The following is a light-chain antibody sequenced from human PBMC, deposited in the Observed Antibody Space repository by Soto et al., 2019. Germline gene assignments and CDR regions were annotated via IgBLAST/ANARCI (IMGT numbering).Light chain of an antibody. V-gene: IGKV3-15*01. CDR3: QQYNNWPRGT. Sequence: ELVMAQSPATLSVSPGERATLSCRASQSVSSNLAWYQQKPGQAPRLLIYGASTRATGIPARFSGSGSGTEFTLTISSLQSEDFAVYYCQQYNNWPRGTLGQGTKV. CDR2: GAS. J-gene: IGKJ1*01. CDR1: QSVSSN.